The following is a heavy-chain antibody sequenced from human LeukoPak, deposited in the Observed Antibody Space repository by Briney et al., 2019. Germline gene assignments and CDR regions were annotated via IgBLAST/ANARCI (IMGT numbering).Heavy chain of an antibody. V-gene: IGHV5-10-1*01. D-gene: IGHD2-15*01. CDR2: LVHSDSYT. J-gene: IGHJ5*02. Sequence: EEALLISCNGSGYSFTSYWISWVRQMPGEGVEWMGRLVHSDSYTYYNPSFQGHVTISADKSISTAYLQWNSLKASDTAMYYCARLRYCSGGSCDGPPYNWFDPWGQGTLVTVSS. CDR1: GYSFTSYW. CDR3: ARLRYCSGGSCDGPPYNWFDP.